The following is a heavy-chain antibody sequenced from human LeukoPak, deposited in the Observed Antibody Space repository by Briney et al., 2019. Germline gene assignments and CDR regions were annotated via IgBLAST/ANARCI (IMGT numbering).Heavy chain of an antibody. J-gene: IGHJ4*02. CDR3: ASGMDARELGGPTTVVTPAY. CDR1: GGTFSSYA. CDR2: IIPIFGTA. V-gene: IGHV1-69*01. Sequence: ASVKVSCKASGGTFSSYAISWVRQAPGQGLEWMGGIIPIFGTANYAQKFQGRVTITADESTSTAYMELSSLRSEDTAVYYCASGMDARELGGPTTVVTPAYWGQGTLVTVSS. D-gene: IGHD4-23*01.